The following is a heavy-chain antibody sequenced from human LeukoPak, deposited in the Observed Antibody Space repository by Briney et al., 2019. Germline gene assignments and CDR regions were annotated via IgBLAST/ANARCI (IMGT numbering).Heavy chain of an antibody. V-gene: IGHV1-69*13. CDR1: GGTFSSYA. CDR3: ARDSSEFRSLLFH. Sequence: ASVKVSCKASGGTFSSYAISWVRQAPGQGLEWMGGITPMFGTSNYAQKFRGRVTITADESTSTAYVELSSLRSEDTAAYYCARDSSEFRSLLFHWGQGTLVTVSS. CDR2: ITPMFGTS. D-gene: IGHD1-14*01. J-gene: IGHJ1*01.